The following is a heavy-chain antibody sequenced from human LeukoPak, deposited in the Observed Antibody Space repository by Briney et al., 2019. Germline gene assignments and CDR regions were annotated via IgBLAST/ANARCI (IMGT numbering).Heavy chain of an antibody. CDR1: RFTLSSYW. Sequence: PGGSLRLSCAASRFTLSSYWMHWVRQAPGKGLVWVSRISSDGSSTSYADSVKGRFTISRDNAKNTLYLQMNSLRAEDTAVYYCARVDSGSYWRGFDYWGQGALVTVSS. D-gene: IGHD1-26*01. CDR3: ARVDSGSYWRGFDY. J-gene: IGHJ4*02. V-gene: IGHV3-74*01. CDR2: ISSDGSST.